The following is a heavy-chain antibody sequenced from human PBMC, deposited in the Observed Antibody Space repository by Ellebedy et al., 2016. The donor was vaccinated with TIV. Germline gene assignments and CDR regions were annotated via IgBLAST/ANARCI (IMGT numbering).Heavy chain of an antibody. CDR3: AGDYGAYFDY. Sequence: MPSETLSLTCTVSGGSISSYYWSWIRQPPGKGLEWIGYIYYSGSTNYNPPLKSRVTISVDMSKNQFSLRLSSVTAADTAVYYCAGDYGAYFDYWGQGTLVTVSS. V-gene: IGHV4-59*08. CDR1: GGSISSYY. D-gene: IGHD4-17*01. J-gene: IGHJ4*02. CDR2: IYYSGST.